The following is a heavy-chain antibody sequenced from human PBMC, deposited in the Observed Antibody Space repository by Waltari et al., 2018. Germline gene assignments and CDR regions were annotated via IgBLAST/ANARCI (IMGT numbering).Heavy chain of an antibody. CDR2: IYYSGST. CDR3: ARERARILYYYDSSGSTEDY. J-gene: IGHJ4*02. V-gene: IGHV4-39*07. CDR1: GGSISSSSYY. Sequence: QLQLQESGPGLVKPSETLSLTCTVSGGSISSSSYYWGWIRQPPGKGLEWIGGIYYSGSTYYNPSLKSRVTISVDTSKNQFSRKLSSVTAADTAVYYCARERARILYYYDSSGSTEDYWGQGTLVTVSS. D-gene: IGHD3-22*01.